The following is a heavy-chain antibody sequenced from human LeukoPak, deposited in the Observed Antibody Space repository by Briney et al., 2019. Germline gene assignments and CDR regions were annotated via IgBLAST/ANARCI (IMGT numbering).Heavy chain of an antibody. CDR2: ISGSGGST. Sequence: PGGSLRLSCAASGFSSSTYAMTWVRQAPGKGLEWVSVISGSGGSTSYADSVKGRFTISRDNSKNTLYLQMNSLRAEDTAVYYCAKGGGWYYYFDYWGQGTLVTVSS. D-gene: IGHD6-19*01. V-gene: IGHV3-23*01. CDR3: AKGGGWYYYFDY. CDR1: GFSSSTYA. J-gene: IGHJ4*02.